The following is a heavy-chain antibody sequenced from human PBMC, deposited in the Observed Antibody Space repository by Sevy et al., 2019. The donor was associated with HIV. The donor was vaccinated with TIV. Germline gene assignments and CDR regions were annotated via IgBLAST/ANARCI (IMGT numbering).Heavy chain of an antibody. J-gene: IGHJ4*02. CDR3: ARRYSDL. Sequence: GGSLRLSCKASGFSFTDFWMQWVRQVPGKGPGWVANINQDGSEMYYVDSVKGRFTISRDNAESALYLQMHGLRAEDAATYFCARRYSDLWGQGTVVTVSS. CDR2: INQDGSEM. V-gene: IGHV3-7*01. CDR1: GFSFTDFW.